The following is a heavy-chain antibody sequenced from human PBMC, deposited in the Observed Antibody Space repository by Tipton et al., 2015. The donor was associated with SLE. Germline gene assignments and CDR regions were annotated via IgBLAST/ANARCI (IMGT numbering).Heavy chain of an antibody. CDR3: ARDGRIVGAGTGFDQ. Sequence: TLSLTCTVSGGAISSHYWCWSRQSPGKGLEWVGSIYYSGSTYYKPSLKSRVTISVDTSKNQFSLKLSSVTAADTAVYYCARDGRIVGAGTGFDQWGQGALVTVSS. J-gene: IGHJ4*02. CDR1: GGAISSHY. D-gene: IGHD6-13*01. CDR2: IYYSGST. V-gene: IGHV4-59*05.